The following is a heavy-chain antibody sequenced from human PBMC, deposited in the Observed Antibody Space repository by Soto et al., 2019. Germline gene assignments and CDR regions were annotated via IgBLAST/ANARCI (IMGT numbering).Heavy chain of an antibody. D-gene: IGHD3-22*01. J-gene: IGHJ4*01. CDR2: ISSSGSTI. V-gene: IGHV3-11*01. CDR3: ARDFDYYDTSGYYYGLFDY. Sequence: GGSLRLSYAASGFTFSDYYMSWIRQAPGKGLEWVSYISSSGSTIYYADSVKGRFTISRDNAKNSLYLQMNNLRAEDTAVYYCARDFDYYDTSGYYYGLFDYWGQGTLVTVSS. CDR1: GFTFSDYY.